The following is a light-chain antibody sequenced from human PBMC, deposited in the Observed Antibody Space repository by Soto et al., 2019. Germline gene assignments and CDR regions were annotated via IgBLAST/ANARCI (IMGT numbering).Light chain of an antibody. V-gene: IGKV3-15*01. CDR1: QGIGST. Sequence: EIVMTQSPATLSVSPGEGATVSCRASQGIGSTLAWYQQKPGQTPRLLIYDTSIRATGVPARFRGSASGTEFTLTIPSLQSEDFAVYYCQHYANWPLTFGGGTKVDIK. CDR2: DTS. CDR3: QHYANWPLT. J-gene: IGKJ4*01.